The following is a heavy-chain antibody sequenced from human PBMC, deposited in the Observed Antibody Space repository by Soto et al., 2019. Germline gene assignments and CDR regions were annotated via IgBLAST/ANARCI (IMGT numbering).Heavy chain of an antibody. Sequence: SETLSLTCTVSVGSISSYYWSWSRPPAGKGLEWIGRIYTSGSTNYNPSLKSRVTMSVDTSKNQFSLKLSSVTAADTAVYYCAIEYCRGGSCSAYFDYWGQGTLVTVSS. CDR1: VGSISSYY. J-gene: IGHJ4*02. CDR3: AIEYCRGGSCSAYFDY. CDR2: IYTSGST. D-gene: IGHD2-15*01. V-gene: IGHV4-4*07.